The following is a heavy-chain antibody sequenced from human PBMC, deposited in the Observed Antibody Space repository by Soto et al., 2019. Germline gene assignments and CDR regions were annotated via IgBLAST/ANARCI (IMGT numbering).Heavy chain of an antibody. CDR1: GFTFSNYA. V-gene: IGHV3-30-3*01. D-gene: IGHD4-17*01. J-gene: IGHJ4*02. Sequence: SVGGVVQPGRSLRLSCAASGFTFSNYAMHWVRQAPGKGLEWVAVISYDGSNKYYADSVKGRFTISRDNSKNTLYLQMNSLRAEDTAVYYCARAPTTVSTAYYFDYWGQGTLVTVSS. CDR2: ISYDGSNK. CDR3: ARAPTTVSTAYYFDY.